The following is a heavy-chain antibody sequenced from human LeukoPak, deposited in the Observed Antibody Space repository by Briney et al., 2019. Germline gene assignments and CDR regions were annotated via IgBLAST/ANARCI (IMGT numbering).Heavy chain of an antibody. J-gene: IGHJ4*02. V-gene: IGHV4-4*07. CDR1: GGSISGNY. CDR3: ARASRGSFYYFDY. Sequence: SETLSLTCSVSGGSISGNYWSWIRQPAGKGLEWIGRISNSGSTNYNPSLKSRVTMSVDTAKNQFSLKLSSATAADTAVYYCARASRGSFYYFDYWGQGTLVTVSS. CDR2: ISNSGST. D-gene: IGHD3-22*01.